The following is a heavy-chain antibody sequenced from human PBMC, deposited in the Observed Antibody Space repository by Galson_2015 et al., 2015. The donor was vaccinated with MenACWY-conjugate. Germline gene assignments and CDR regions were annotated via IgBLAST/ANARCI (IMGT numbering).Heavy chain of an antibody. Sequence: SLRLSCAASGFTFSSYAMHWVRQAPGKGLEWAAVISYDGSNKYYAASVKGRFAISRANSKNTLYLQMNSLRAEDTAVYYCAREAMGWLQPFDYWGQGTLVTVSS. V-gene: IGHV3-30*09. D-gene: IGHD5-24*01. CDR2: ISYDGSNK. J-gene: IGHJ4*02. CDR3: AREAMGWLQPFDY. CDR1: GFTFSSYA.